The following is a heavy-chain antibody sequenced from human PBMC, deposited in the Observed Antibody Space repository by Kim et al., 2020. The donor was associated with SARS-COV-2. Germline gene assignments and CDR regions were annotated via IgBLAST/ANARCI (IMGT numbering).Heavy chain of an antibody. V-gene: IGHV4-4*07. Sequence: YTTGRTNDNPSLQSRVTMSVDMSKNQFSLKLSSVTAADTAGYYCASALGHWGQGTLVTVSS. J-gene: IGHJ4*02. CDR3: ASALGH. CDR2: YTTGRT. D-gene: IGHD3-16*02.